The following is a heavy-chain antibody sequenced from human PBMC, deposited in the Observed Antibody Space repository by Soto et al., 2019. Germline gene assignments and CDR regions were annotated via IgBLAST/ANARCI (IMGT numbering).Heavy chain of an antibody. V-gene: IGHV1-8*01. D-gene: IGHD2-21*01. CDR1: GYTFASYD. CDR3: ARSDGYNFNWLDS. J-gene: IGHJ5*01. Sequence: QVQLVQSGAEVKTPGASVKVSCKASGYTFASYDISWVRQAPGQGLEWMGWMNPNSGNTGYAQKFQGRLTMTRDTALSIAHMELSSLRNEDTAVYYFARSDGYNFNWLDSWGQGTLVTVSA. CDR2: MNPNSGNT.